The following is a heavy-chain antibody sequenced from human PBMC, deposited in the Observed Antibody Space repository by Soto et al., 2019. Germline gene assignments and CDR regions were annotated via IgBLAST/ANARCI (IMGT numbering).Heavy chain of an antibody. CDR2: ISGSNGAT. CDR1: GYSFINYG. D-gene: IGHD5-12*01. Sequence: QVQLVQSGAEVKKPGASVKVSCKFSGYSFINYGMTWVPKAPGQGFEWMGWISGSNGATNYAQRFQGRVTLTTDTSTNTAYMELGSLRLDDTAIYYCARDSKWLIINGNWFDSWGQGTLVTVSS. J-gene: IGHJ5*01. V-gene: IGHV1-18*04. CDR3: ARDSKWLIINGNWFDS.